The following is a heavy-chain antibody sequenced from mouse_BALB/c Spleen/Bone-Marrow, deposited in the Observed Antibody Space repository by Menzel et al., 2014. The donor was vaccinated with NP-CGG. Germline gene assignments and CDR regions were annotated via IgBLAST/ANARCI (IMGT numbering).Heavy chain of an antibody. V-gene: IGHV1S22*01. Sequence: LKQSGSELVRPGASVKLSCKASGYTFTSYWMHWVKQRHGQGLEWIGNIYPGSGSTNYDERFEGKGTLTVDTSSSTAYMHLSSLTSEDSAVYYCTSWDYWGQGTTLTVSS. J-gene: IGHJ2*01. CDR3: TSWDY. CDR2: IYPGSGST. CDR1: GYTFTSYW.